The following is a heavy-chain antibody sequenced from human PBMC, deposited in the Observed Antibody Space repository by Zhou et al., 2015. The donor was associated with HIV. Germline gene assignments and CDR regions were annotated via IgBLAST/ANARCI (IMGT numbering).Heavy chain of an antibody. V-gene: IGHV1-69*01. Sequence: QVQLVQSGAEVKKPGSSVKVSCKASGGTFSSYAISWVRQAPGQGLEWMGGIIPIFGTANYAQKFQGRVTITADESTSTAYMELSSLRSEDTAVYYCASSLGNAGRGYYYYGMDVWGQGTTVTVSS. J-gene: IGHJ6*02. D-gene: IGHD3-10*01. CDR1: GGTFSSYA. CDR2: IIPIFGTA. CDR3: ASSLGNAGRGYYYYGMDV.